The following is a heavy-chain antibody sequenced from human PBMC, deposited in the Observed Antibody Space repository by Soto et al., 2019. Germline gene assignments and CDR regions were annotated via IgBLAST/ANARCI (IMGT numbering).Heavy chain of an antibody. CDR1: GFTFTSYA. CDR3: ARDRLRLGELSLIGYFDY. D-gene: IGHD3-16*02. J-gene: IGHJ4*02. V-gene: IGHV3-30*15. Sequence: QVQLVESGGSVVQPGRSLRLSCEASGFTFTSYAMHWVRQAPGKGLEWVAVISYDGINEYYADSVKGRFTISRDNSKNTLFLQMSSRIVEDTAVYYCARDRLRLGELSLIGYFDYWGQGTLVTVSS. CDR2: ISYDGINE.